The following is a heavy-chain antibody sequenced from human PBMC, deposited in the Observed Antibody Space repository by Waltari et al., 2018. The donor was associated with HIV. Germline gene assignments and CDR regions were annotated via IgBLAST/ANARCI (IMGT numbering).Heavy chain of an antibody. J-gene: IGHJ4*02. CDR2: IYYSGST. V-gene: IGHV4-61*01. CDR1: GGSVSSGTYY. D-gene: IGHD3-9*01. CDR3: ARLVLAGYSRYYFDS. Sequence: QVQLRASGPGLVKPSETPSLPCTVSGGSVSSGTYYWGWIRQPPGKGLEWIGYIYYSGSTNYNPSLKSRVTISVDTSKNHFSLKLTSVTAADTAVYYCARLVLAGYSRYYFDSWGQGTLVTVSS.